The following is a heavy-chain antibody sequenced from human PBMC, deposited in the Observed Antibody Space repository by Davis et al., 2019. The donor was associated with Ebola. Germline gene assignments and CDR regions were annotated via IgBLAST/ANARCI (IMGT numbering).Heavy chain of an antibody. D-gene: IGHD3-10*01. Sequence: SGPTLVKPTQTLTLTCTFSGFSLSTSGMCVSWIRQPPGKALEWLARIDWDDDTYYRTSLKTRLTISKDTSKNQVVLTMTNMDPVDTATYYCAHRLIFYGELLFEYWGQGTLVTVSS. CDR2: IDWDDDT. CDR3: AHRLIFYGELLFEY. J-gene: IGHJ4*02. V-gene: IGHV2-70*12. CDR1: GFSLSTSGMC.